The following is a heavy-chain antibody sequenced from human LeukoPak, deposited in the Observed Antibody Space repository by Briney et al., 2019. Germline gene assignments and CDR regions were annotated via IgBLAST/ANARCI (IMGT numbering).Heavy chain of an antibody. CDR1: GGTFSSYA. V-gene: IGHV1-69*04. Sequence: SVKVSCKASGGTFSSYAISWVRQAPGQGLEWMGRIIPILGIANYAQKFQGRVTITADKSTSTACMELSSLRSEDTAVYYCASQYCSSTSCYKYYYYYGMDVWGQGTTVTVSS. J-gene: IGHJ6*02. CDR3: ASQYCSSTSCYKYYYYYGMDV. CDR2: IIPILGIA. D-gene: IGHD2-2*02.